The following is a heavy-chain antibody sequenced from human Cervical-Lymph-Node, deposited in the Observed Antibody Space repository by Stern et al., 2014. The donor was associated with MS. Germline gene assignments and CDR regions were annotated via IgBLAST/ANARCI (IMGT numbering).Heavy chain of an antibody. CDR1: GFSLSTSGVG. J-gene: IGHJ5*02. Sequence: QITLKESGPTLVKPTQTLTLTCTFSGFSLSTSGVGVGWIRQPPGKALEWLSLIYWDDDKRYSPSLKSRLTITKDTSKNQVVLTMTNMDPVDTATYYCAHIVRDPGGNWFDPWGQGTLVTVSS. V-gene: IGHV2-5*02. D-gene: IGHD3-16*01. CDR3: AHIVRDPGGNWFDP. CDR2: IYWDDDK.